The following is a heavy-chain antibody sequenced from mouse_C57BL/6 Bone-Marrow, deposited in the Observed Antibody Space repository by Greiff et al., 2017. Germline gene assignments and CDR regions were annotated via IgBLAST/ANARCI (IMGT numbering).Heavy chain of an antibody. CDR2: SYPTSGRT. CDR1: GYTFTSYW. J-gene: IGHJ2*01. V-gene: IGHV1-55*01. D-gene: IGHD4-1*01. Sequence: QVQLKQPGAELVKPGASVKMSCKASGYTFTSYWITWVKQRPGQGLEWIGDSYPTSGRTNYNEKFKSKAILTVDTSSNTAYMQLSSLTSEDSAVFYCARSGPLGRSFDYWGQGTTLTVSS. CDR3: ARSGPLGRSFDY.